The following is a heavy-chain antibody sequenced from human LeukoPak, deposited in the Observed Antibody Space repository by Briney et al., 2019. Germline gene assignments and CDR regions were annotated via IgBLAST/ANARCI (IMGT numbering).Heavy chain of an antibody. CDR3: AKVMNYYGSGSHGDY. CDR1: GFTFSGSA. CDR2: IRSKANNYAT. V-gene: IGHV3-73*01. D-gene: IGHD3-10*01. J-gene: IGHJ4*02. Sequence: GGSLRLSCAASGFTFSGSAIHWVRQASGKGLEWVARIRSKANNYATLYTASVKGRFTISRDDSKNTAYLQMNSLRAEDTAVYYCAKVMNYYGSGSHGDYWGQGTLVTVSS.